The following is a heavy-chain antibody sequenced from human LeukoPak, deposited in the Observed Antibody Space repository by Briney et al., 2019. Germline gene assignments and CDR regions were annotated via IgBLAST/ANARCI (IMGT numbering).Heavy chain of an antibody. V-gene: IGHV3-74*01. D-gene: IGHD5-18*01. Sequence: PGGSLRLSCTASGFTFSDYWMHWVRQAPGKGLVWVSRINGDGSRTNYADCVKGRFTISRDNAKNTVFLQMNSLRAEDAAVYYCARVITGSTYGQFDYWGQGALATVSS. CDR2: INGDGSRT. J-gene: IGHJ4*02. CDR3: ARVITGSTYGQFDY. CDR1: GFTFSDYW.